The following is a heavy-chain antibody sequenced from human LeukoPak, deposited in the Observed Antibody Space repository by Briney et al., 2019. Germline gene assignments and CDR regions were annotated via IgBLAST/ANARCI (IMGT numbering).Heavy chain of an antibody. D-gene: IGHD2-2*01. V-gene: IGHV7-4-1*02. CDR2: INTNTGNP. J-gene: IGHJ4*02. CDR3: ARAIVVVPAAMAPDGY. Sequence: ASVKVSCKASGYTFTSYAMNWVRQAPGQGLEWMGWINTNTGNPTYAQGFTGRFVFSLDTSVSTAYLQISSLKAEDTAVYYCARAIVVVPAAMAPDGYWGQGTLVTVSS. CDR1: GYTFTSYA.